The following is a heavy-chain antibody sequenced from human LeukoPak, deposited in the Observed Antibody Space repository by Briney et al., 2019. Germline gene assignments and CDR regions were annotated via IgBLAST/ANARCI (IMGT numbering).Heavy chain of an antibody. Sequence: GRSLRLSCAASGFTFSSYWMSWVRQAPGKGLEWVANIKQDGSEKYYVDSVKGRFTISRDNAKNSLYLQMNSLRAEDTAVYYCARTVVTRQKYFDYWGQGTLVTVSS. V-gene: IGHV3-7*01. CDR1: GFTFSSYW. CDR2: IKQDGSEK. D-gene: IGHD4-23*01. CDR3: ARTVVTRQKYFDY. J-gene: IGHJ4*02.